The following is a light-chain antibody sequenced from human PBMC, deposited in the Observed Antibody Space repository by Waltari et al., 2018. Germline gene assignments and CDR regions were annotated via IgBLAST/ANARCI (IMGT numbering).Light chain of an antibody. V-gene: IGKV3-20*01. CDR3: QHYVRLPVT. CDR2: DAS. Sequence: EIVLTQSPGHLSLSPGERATLSCRASQSFSRALAWYQQKPGQAPRLLIYDASTRAIGIPDRFSGGRSGTDFSLTISRLEPEDFAVYYCQHYVRLPVTFGQGTTVEIK. J-gene: IGKJ1*01. CDR1: QSFSRA.